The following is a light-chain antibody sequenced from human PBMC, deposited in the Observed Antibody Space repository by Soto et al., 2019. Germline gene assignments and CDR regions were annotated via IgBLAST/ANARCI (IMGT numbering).Light chain of an antibody. V-gene: IGKV3-20*01. CDR2: GAS. J-gene: IGKJ1*01. Sequence: EIVLTQSPGTVSFTTGERATLSCRASHSVSSSYLAWYQQKPGQAPRLLIYGASSRATGIPDRFSGSGSGTDFTLTISRLEPEDFAVYYCQQYGSSPKTFGQGTKVDIK. CDR3: QQYGSSPKT. CDR1: HSVSSSY.